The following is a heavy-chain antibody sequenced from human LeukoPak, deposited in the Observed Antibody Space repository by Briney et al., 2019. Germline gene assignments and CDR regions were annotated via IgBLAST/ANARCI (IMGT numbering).Heavy chain of an antibody. J-gene: IGHJ4*02. CDR2: ISSSGST. V-gene: IGHV4-61*02. CDR1: GGSINSGSYY. D-gene: IGHD6-19*01. CDR3: AGGAAVAFDN. Sequence: SETLSLTCTVSGGSINSGSYYWTWIRQPAGKGLEWNGRISSSGSTNYNPSLKSRVTISVDTFKNQFSLKLSSVTAADPAVYYCAGGAAVAFDNWGQGTLVTVSS.